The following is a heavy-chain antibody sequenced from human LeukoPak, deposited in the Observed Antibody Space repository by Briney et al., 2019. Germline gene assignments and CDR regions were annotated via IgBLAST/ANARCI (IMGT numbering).Heavy chain of an antibody. Sequence: SETLSLTCTVSGDSITSGTYYWTWIRQPAGKGLEWIGRIYTSGSTNYKPSLKSRVTISVDTSKNQFSLRLSSVTAADTAVYYCARDSGERGSGSYLIAYWGQGTLVTVSS. CDR2: IYTSGST. CDR1: GDSITSGTYY. CDR3: ARDSGERGSGSYLIAY. V-gene: IGHV4-61*02. D-gene: IGHD3-10*01. J-gene: IGHJ4*02.